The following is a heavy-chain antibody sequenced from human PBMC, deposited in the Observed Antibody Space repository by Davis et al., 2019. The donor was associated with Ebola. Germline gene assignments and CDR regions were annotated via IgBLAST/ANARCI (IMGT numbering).Heavy chain of an antibody. Sequence: MPSETLSLTCTVSGGSISSSNYYWSWIRQPPGKGLEWIGYIYYSGSTNYNPSLKSRVTISVDTSKNQFSLKLSSVTAADTAVYYCAREGGGNFDYWGQGTLVTVSS. CDR1: GGSISSSNYY. CDR3: AREGGGNFDY. V-gene: IGHV4-61*01. CDR2: IYYSGST. J-gene: IGHJ4*02. D-gene: IGHD4-23*01.